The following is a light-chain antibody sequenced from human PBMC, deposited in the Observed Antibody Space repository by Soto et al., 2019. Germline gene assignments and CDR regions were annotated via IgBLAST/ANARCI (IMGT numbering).Light chain of an antibody. J-gene: IGLJ3*02. V-gene: IGLV2-23*02. CDR2: EVT. Sequence: QSALSQPASVSGSPGQSITISCTGSASDVGSYNLVSWYQQHPGKAPKLVIYEVTKRPSGISSRFSGSKSGITASLTISGLQAEDGGDYYCASWDVSLEAWVFGGGTKLTVL. CDR3: ASWDVSLEAWV. CDR1: ASDVGSYNL.